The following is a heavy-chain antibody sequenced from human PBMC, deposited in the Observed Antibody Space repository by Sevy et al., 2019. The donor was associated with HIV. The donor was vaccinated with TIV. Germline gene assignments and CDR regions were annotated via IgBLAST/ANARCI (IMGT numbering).Heavy chain of an antibody. J-gene: IGHJ6*02. CDR3: ARGKWFYGMDV. CDR1: GGSFSGYY. CDR2: INHSGST. Sequence: SETLSLTCAVYGGSFSGYYWSWIRQPPGKGLEWIGEINHSGSTNYNPSLKSRVTISVDTSKNQFSLKLSSVTAADTAVYYCARGKWFYGMDVWGQGTTVTVSS. D-gene: IGHD3-22*01. V-gene: IGHV4-34*01.